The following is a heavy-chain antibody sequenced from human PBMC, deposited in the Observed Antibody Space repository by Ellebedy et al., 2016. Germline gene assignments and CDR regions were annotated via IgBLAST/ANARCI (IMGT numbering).Heavy chain of an antibody. Sequence: LRLSCAVSGGSVNTGGYSWSWIRQPPGKGLEWVGYIYPSGSTYYNPSLKSRVTISLDRSKNDFSLKVTSVTAADTAVYYCARGSSASGRDFDSWGQGTLVTVSS. CDR3: ARGSSASGRDFDS. CDR2: IYPSGST. CDR1: GGSVNTGGYS. J-gene: IGHJ4*02. V-gene: IGHV4-30-2*01. D-gene: IGHD1-26*01.